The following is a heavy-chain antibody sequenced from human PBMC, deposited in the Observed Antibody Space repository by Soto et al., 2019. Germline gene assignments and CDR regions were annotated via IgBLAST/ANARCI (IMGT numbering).Heavy chain of an antibody. CDR2: INHSGST. CDR3: TRGAVGATTGLDF. CDR1: CGSFSGYY. V-gene: IGHV4-34*01. D-gene: IGHD1-26*01. J-gene: IGHJ4*02. Sequence: PSETLSLTCAVYCGSFSGYYWSWIRQPPGKGLEWIGEINHSGSTNYNPSLKSRVTISVDTSKKQFSLKLSSVTAADTAVYYCTRGAVGATTGLDFWGQGTLVTVSS.